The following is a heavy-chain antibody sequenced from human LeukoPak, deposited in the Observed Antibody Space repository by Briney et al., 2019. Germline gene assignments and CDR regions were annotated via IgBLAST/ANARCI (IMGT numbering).Heavy chain of an antibody. J-gene: IGHJ4*02. CDR3: VRDGGYYGPDS. CDR1: GFTISFYW. D-gene: IGHD3-10*01. Sequence: GGFLRLSCAASGFTISFYWMSWVRQAPGKGLEWVANINQVASEKNYVDSVKGRFTISRDNAKNSLYLQMNSVRAEDTAMYYCVRDGGYYGPDSWGQGALISVSS. CDR2: INQVASEK. V-gene: IGHV3-7*04.